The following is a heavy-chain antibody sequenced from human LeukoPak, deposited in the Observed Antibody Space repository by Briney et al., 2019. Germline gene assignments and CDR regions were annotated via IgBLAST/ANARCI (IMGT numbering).Heavy chain of an antibody. CDR1: GFTFSSYS. D-gene: IGHD5-18*01. CDR3: ARAIRGYSYVLDY. J-gene: IGHJ4*02. CDR2: ISSSSSYI. Sequence: GGSLRLSCAASGFTFSSYSMNWVRQAPGKGLEWVSSISSSSSYIYYAGSVKGRFTISRDNSKNTLYLQMNSLRAEDTAVYYCARAIRGYSYVLDYWGQGTLVTVSS. V-gene: IGHV3-21*04.